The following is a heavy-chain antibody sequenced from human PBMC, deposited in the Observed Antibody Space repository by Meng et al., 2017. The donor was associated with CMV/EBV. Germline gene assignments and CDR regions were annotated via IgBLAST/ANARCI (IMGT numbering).Heavy chain of an antibody. Sequence: ASVKVSCKASGYTFTGYYMHWVRQAPGQGLEWMGWINPNSGGTNYAQKFQGRVTMTRDTSISTAYMELSRLRSDDTAVYYCARRDGGSNSGDYYYYGMDVWGQGTTVTVSS. D-gene: IGHD4-11*01. CDR1: GYTFTGYY. J-gene: IGHJ6*02. CDR3: ARRDGGSNSGDYYYYGMDV. V-gene: IGHV1-2*02. CDR2: INPNSGGT.